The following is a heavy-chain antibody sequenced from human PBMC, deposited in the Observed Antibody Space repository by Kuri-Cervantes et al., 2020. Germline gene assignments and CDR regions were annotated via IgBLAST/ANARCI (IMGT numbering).Heavy chain of an antibody. Sequence: GGSLRLSCAASGFTSSSYGMHWVRQAPGKGLEWVAVISYDGSNKYYADSVKGRFTISRDNSKNTLYLQMNSLRAEDTAVYYCARDPHAMVRGNLFDYWGQGTLVTVSS. CDR3: ARDPHAMVRGNLFDY. CDR1: GFTSSSYG. V-gene: IGHV3-30*03. CDR2: ISYDGSNK. D-gene: IGHD3-10*01. J-gene: IGHJ4*02.